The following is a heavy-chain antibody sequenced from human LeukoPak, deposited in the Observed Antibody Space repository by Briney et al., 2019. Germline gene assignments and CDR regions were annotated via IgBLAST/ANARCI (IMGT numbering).Heavy chain of an antibody. CDR3: ARFYPICSSSSCYTP. D-gene: IGHD2-2*01. CDR1: GFTFSSYE. Sequence: GGSLRLSCAASGFTFSSYEMNWVRQAPGKGLEWDAYISNSGSSKYYADSVKGRFTISRDNAKNSMYLEMNSLRAEDAALYYCARFYPICSSSSCYTPWGQGTRVTVSS. J-gene: IGHJ5*02. CDR2: ISNSGSSK. V-gene: IGHV3-48*03.